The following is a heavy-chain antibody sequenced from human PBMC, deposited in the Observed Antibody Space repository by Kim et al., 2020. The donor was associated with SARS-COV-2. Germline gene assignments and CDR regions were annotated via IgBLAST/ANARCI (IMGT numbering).Heavy chain of an antibody. D-gene: IGHD6-6*01. CDR3: ARGVRGIAARPGFDY. J-gene: IGHJ4*02. Sequence: SETLSLTCAVYGGSFSGYYWSWIRQPPGKGLEWIGEINHSGSTNYNPSLKSRVTISVDTSKNQFSLKLSSVTAADKAVDYCARGVRGIAARPGFDYWGQG. CDR1: GGSFSGYY. CDR2: INHSGST. V-gene: IGHV4-34*01.